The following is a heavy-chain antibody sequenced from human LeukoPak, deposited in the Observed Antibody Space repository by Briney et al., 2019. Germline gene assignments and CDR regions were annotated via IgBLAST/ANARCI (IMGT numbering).Heavy chain of an antibody. J-gene: IGHJ1*01. CDR3: AHTGTYCSGGSCYSSEYFQH. D-gene: IGHD2-15*01. V-gene: IGHV2-5*02. CDR2: IYWDDDK. Sequence: SGPTLVNPTQTLTLTCTFSGFSLSTSGVGVGWIRQPPGKALEWLALIYWDDDKRYSPSLKSRLTITKDTSKNQVVLTMTNMDPVDTATYYCAHTGTYCSGGSCYSSEYFQHWGQGTLVTVSS. CDR1: GFSLSTSGVG.